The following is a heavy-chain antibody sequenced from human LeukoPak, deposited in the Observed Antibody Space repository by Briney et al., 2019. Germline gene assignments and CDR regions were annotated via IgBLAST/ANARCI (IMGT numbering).Heavy chain of an antibody. CDR1: GGPISSGGYY. CDR3: ARVRTDYYYYGMNV. D-gene: IGHD1-1*01. J-gene: IGHJ6*02. V-gene: IGHV4-31*03. CDR2: IYYSGST. Sequence: SETLSLTCTVSGGPISSGGYYWSWIRQHPGEGLEWIGYIYYSGSTYYNPSLKSRVTISVDTSKNQFSLKLSSVTAADTAVYYCARVRTDYYYYGMNVWGQGTTVTVSS.